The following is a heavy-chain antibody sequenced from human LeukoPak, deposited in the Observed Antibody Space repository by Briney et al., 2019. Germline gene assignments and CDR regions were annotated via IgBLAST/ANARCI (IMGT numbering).Heavy chain of an antibody. CDR1: GFTFGSPW. Sequence: PGGSLRLSCAASGFTFGSPWMHWVRQALGKGLVWVSRINSDGSATAYADSVKGRFTISRDNAENTLYLQMNSLRAEDTAVYYCARGTAGYHSSYFDYWGQGTLVTVSS. CDR2: INSDGSAT. J-gene: IGHJ4*02. CDR3: ARGTAGYHSSYFDY. D-gene: IGHD3-16*02. V-gene: IGHV3-74*01.